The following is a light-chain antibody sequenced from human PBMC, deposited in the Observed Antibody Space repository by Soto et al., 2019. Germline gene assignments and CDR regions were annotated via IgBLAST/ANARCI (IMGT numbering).Light chain of an antibody. J-gene: IGKJ4*01. CDR3: QQSYSNPLT. CDR1: ETISRY. V-gene: IGKV1-39*01. CDR2: AAS. Sequence: DIQMTQSPSSLSASVGERVIITCRASETISRYLNWYQSKPGKAPRLLISAASILQSGVPSRFSGSYSGTDFTRTLSSLQPEDFATYFCQQSYSNPLTFGGGTKVDMK.